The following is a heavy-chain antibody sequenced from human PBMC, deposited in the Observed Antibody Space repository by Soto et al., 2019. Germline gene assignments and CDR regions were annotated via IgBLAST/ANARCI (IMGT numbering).Heavy chain of an antibody. D-gene: IGHD4-17*01. J-gene: IGHJ6*02. CDR2: IWYDGSNK. V-gene: IGHV3-33*01. CDR3: ARDGTTVTTDYYYGMDV. CDR1: GFTFSSYV. Sequence: PGGSMRLSCAAFGFTFSSYVMHWVRQSPGKGLEWVAVIWYDGSNKYYADSVKGRFTISRDNSKNTLYLQMNSLRAEDTAVYYCARDGTTVTTDYYYGMDVWGQGTTVTVSS.